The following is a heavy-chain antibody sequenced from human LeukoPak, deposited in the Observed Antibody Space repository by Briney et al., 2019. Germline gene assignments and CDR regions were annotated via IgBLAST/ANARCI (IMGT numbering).Heavy chain of an antibody. CDR2: INPNSGGT. J-gene: IGHJ6*03. D-gene: IGHD1-1*01. CDR1: GYTFTGYY. Sequence: ASVKVSCKASGYTFTGYYMHWVRQAPRQGLEWMGWINPNSGGTNYAQKFQGRVTMTRDTSISTAYMELSRLRSDDTAVYYCAGFPTRSYYYYYMDVWGKGTTVTVSS. V-gene: IGHV1-2*02. CDR3: AGFPTRSYYYYYMDV.